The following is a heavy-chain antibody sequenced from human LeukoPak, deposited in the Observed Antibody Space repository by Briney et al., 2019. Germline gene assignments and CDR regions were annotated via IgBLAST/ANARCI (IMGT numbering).Heavy chain of an antibody. D-gene: IGHD3-16*01. Sequence: PSQTLSLTCTVSGGSISSGSYYWSWIRQPAGKGLEWIGRIYTSGSTNYNPSLKSRVTISVDTSKNQFSLKLSSVTAADTAVYYCARGGREFDYWGQGTLVTVSS. CDR1: GGSISSGSYY. V-gene: IGHV4-61*02. CDR3: ARGGREFDY. CDR2: IYTSGST. J-gene: IGHJ4*02.